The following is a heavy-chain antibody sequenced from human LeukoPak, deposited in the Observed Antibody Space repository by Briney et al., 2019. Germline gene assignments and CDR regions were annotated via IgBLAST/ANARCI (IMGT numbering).Heavy chain of an antibody. CDR1: GGSISSYY. V-gene: IGHV4-59*01. CDR3: ARGDYYYYYYMDV. J-gene: IGHJ6*03. CDR2: IYYSGST. Sequence: PSETLSLTCTVSGGSISSYYWSWIRQPPGKGLERIGYIYYSGSTNYNPSLKSRVTISVDTSKNQFSLKLSSVTAADTAVYYCARGDYYYYYYMDVWGKGTTVTVSS.